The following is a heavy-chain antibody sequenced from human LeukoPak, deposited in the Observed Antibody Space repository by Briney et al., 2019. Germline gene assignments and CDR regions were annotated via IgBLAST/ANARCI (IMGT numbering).Heavy chain of an antibody. CDR2: INPNSGGT. J-gene: IGHJ4*02. V-gene: IGHV1-2*02. D-gene: IGHD6-19*01. Sequence: ASVKVSCKASGYTFTGYYMHWVRQAPGQGLEWMGWINPNSGGTNYAQKFQGRVTMTRDTSISTAYMELSRLRSDDTAGYYCARGGAYSSGWYFDYWGQGTLVTVSS. CDR3: ARGGAYSSGWYFDY. CDR1: GYTFTGYY.